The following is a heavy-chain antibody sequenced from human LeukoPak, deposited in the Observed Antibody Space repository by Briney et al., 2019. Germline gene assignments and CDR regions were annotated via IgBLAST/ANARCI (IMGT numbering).Heavy chain of an antibody. V-gene: IGHV1-69*04. J-gene: IGHJ6*03. Sequence: SVKVSCKASGGTFRSYAISWVRQAPGQGLEWMGRSIPILGIANYAQKFQGRVTITADKSTSTAYMELSSLRSEDTAVYYCARLVVVPAAIHYYYYMDVWGKGTTVTVSS. CDR3: ARLVVVPAAIHYYYYMDV. D-gene: IGHD2-2*01. CDR1: GGTFRSYA. CDR2: SIPILGIA.